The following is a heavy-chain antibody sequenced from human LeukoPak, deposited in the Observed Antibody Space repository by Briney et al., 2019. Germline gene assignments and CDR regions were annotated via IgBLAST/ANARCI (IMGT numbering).Heavy chain of an antibody. V-gene: IGHV3-7*03. J-gene: IGHJ4*02. CDR3: ARDFGGSYWIPEY. CDR2: IKQDGSEK. D-gene: IGHD1-26*01. CDR1: GFVFSSYW. Sequence: PGGSLRLSCEASGFVFSSYWMTWVRQAPGKGLEWVANIKQDGSEKYYVDSVKGRFTISRDNAKNSLYLQMNSLRAEDTAVYYCARDFGGSYWIPEYWGQGTLVTVSS.